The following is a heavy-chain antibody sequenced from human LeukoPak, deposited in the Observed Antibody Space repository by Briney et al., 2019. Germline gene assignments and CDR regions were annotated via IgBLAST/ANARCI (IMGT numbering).Heavy chain of an antibody. J-gene: IGHJ4*02. CDR2: IWYDGSNK. CDR1: GFTFSSYG. D-gene: IGHD3-22*01. CDR3: AKSPLYYGSSGAYDY. Sequence: PGGSLRLPCAASGFTFSSYGMHWVRQAPGKGLEWVAVIWYDGSNKYYADSVKGRFTISRDNSKNTLYLQMNSLRAEDTAVYYCAKSPLYYGSSGAYDYWGQGTLVTVSS. V-gene: IGHV3-33*06.